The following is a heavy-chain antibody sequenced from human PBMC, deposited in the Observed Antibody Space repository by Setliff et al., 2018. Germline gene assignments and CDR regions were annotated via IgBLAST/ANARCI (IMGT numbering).Heavy chain of an antibody. CDR3: ARHTISIVDV. V-gene: IGHV4-38-2*01. CDR2: IYYSGST. J-gene: IGHJ6*04. CDR1: GYSISSGYY. D-gene: IGHD3-9*01. Sequence: SETLSLTCAVSGYSISSGYYWGWIRQPPGKGLEWIGSIYYSGSTYYNPSLKSRVTISVDTSKNQFSLKLSSVTAADTAVYYCARHTISIVDVWGKGTTVTVSS.